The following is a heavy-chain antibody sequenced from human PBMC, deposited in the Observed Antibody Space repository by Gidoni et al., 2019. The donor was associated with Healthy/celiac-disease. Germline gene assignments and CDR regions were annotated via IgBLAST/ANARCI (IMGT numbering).Heavy chain of an antibody. D-gene: IGHD3-22*01. CDR3: VGCSSGYLYYFDY. J-gene: IGHJ4*02. Sequence: QVQLVESGGGVVQPGRSLRLSCAASGFPFSSYGMHWVRQAPGKGLEWVAVISYDGSNKYYADSVKGRFTISRDNSKNTLYLQMNSLRDEDTAVYYCVGCSSGYLYYFDYWGQGTLVTVSS. CDR2: ISYDGSNK. V-gene: IGHV3-30*03. CDR1: GFPFSSYG.